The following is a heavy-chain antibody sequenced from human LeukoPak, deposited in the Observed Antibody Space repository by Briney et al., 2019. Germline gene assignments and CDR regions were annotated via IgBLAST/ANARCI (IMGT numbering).Heavy chain of an antibody. Sequence: PSETLSLTCTVSGGSISSSSYYWGWIRQSSGKGLEWIGSIHHGGSTYYNPSLESRVTISVDTSKNQFSLKVTSVTAADSAVYYCARDETLTALFDYWGQGTLVTVFS. CDR2: IHHGGST. V-gene: IGHV4-39*07. CDR1: GGSISSSSYY. J-gene: IGHJ4*02. CDR3: ARDETLTALFDY.